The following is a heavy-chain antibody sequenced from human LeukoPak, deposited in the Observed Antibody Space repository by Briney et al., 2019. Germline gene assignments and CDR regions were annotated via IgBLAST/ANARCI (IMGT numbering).Heavy chain of an antibody. CDR2: IYDSGST. V-gene: IGHV4-39*02. D-gene: IGHD5-18*01. CDR3: ARDTIIQLWSVVDY. J-gene: IGHJ4*02. Sequence: SETLSLTCTVSGGSIRSSYYYWGWIRQPPGKGLEWIGSIYDSGSTYYNPSLKSRVTISVDTSKNQFSLKLNSVTAADTAVYYCARDTIIQLWSVVDYWGQGTLVTVSS. CDR1: GGSIRSSYYY.